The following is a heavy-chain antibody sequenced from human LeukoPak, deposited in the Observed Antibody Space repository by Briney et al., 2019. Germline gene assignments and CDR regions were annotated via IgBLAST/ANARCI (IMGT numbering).Heavy chain of an antibody. CDR2: IWYDGSNK. CDR1: GFTFSSYG. V-gene: IGHV3-33*06. Sequence: GGSLRLSCAASGFTFSSYGMHWVRQAPGKGLEWVAVIWYDGSNKYYADSVKGRFTISRDNSKNTLYLQMNSLRAEDTAVYYCAKSPTTVTTWGFDYWGQGTLVTVSS. J-gene: IGHJ4*02. D-gene: IGHD4-17*01. CDR3: AKSPTTVTTWGFDY.